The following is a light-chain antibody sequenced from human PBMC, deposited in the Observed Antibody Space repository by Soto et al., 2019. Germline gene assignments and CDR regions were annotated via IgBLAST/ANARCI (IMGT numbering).Light chain of an antibody. CDR3: QQYYSTLSWT. V-gene: IGKV4-1*01. CDR2: WAS. CDR1: QSVLYSSNNKNY. J-gene: IGKJ1*01. Sequence: DIVMTQSPDSLAVSLGERATINCKSSQSVLYSSNNKNYLAWYQQKQGQPPKLLIYWASTRESGVPDRFSGSGYVTDFTLTISTLQAEDMAVYYCQQYYSTLSWTFGEGTKVEIK.